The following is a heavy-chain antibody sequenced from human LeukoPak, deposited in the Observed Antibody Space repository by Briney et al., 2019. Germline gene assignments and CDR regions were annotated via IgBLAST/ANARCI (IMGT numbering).Heavy chain of an antibody. D-gene: IGHD2-2*01. J-gene: IGHJ6*02. V-gene: IGHV3-21*01. Sequence: GGSLRLSCAASGFTFSSYSMNCVRQAPGKGLEWVSSISSSSSYIYYADSMKGRFTISRDNAKNSLYLQMNSLRAEDTAVYYCARDPEEYCSSTSCYHYYYYGMDVWGQGTTVTVSS. CDR2: ISSSSSYI. CDR3: ARDPEEYCSSTSCYHYYYYGMDV. CDR1: GFTFSSYS.